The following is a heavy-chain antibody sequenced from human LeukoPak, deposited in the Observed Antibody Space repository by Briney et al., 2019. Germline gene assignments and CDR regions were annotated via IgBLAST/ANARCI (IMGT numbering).Heavy chain of an antibody. J-gene: IGHJ4*02. V-gene: IGHV3-30*18. CDR3: AKDRGWLRLFDY. Sequence: GGSLRPSCAASGFTFSSYGMHWVRQAPGKGLEWVAVISYDGSNKYYADSVKGRFTISRDNSKNTLYLQMNSLRAEDTAVYYCAKDRGWLRLFDYWGQGTLVTVSS. CDR2: ISYDGSNK. CDR1: GFTFSSYG. D-gene: IGHD5-12*01.